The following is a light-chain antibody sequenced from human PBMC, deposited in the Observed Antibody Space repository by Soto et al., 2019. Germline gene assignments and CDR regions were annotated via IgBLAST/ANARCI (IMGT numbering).Light chain of an antibody. CDR2: AAS. V-gene: IGKV1-27*01. Sequence: DIQMTQSPSSLSASVGDRVTITCRASQGISNNLAWYQQKPGKVPKLLIYAASTLQSGVPSRFSGSGSGTDFTLTISSLQPEDVATYYCQKYNSAPTFGQGTRLEIK. J-gene: IGKJ5*01. CDR1: QGISNN. CDR3: QKYNSAPT.